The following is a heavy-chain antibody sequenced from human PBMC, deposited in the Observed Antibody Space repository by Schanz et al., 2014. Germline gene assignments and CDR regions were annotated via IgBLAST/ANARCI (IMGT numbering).Heavy chain of an antibody. V-gene: IGHV1-18*01. CDR1: GYTFTSYG. J-gene: IGHJ4*02. Sequence: QVQLVQSGAEVKKPGASVKVSCKASGYTFTSYGISWVRQAPGQGLEWMGIINPIGGSTAYAQKFQGRVTITADKSTSTSSMELSSLRYEDTAVHYCARGQGFYDYWGQGTLVTVSS. CDR2: INPIGGST. CDR3: ARGQGFYDY.